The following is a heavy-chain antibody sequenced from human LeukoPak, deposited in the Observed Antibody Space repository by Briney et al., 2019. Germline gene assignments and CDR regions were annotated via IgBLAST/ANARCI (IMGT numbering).Heavy chain of an antibody. CDR1: EFTFSTYW. CDR3: ARSLLWFGDGFDP. J-gene: IGHJ5*02. Sequence: GGSLRLSCAASEFTFSTYWMHWVRQAPGKGLVWVSRINSDGSNTSYADSVKGRFTISRDNAKNTLYLQMNSLRAEDTAVYYCARSLLWFGDGFDPWGQGTLVTVSS. D-gene: IGHD3-10*01. CDR2: INSDGSNT. V-gene: IGHV3-74*01.